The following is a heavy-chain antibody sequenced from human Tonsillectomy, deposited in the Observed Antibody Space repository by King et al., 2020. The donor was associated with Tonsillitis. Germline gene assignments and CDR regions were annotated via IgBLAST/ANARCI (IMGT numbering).Heavy chain of an antibody. Sequence: QLQESGPGLVKPSETLSLTCTVSGGSISSYYWSWIRQPPGKGLEWIGYIYYSGSTNYNPSLKSRVTISVDTSKNQFSLKLSSVTAAGTAVYYCARPGNPRISSVVAFDIWGQGTMGTLSS. J-gene: IGHJ3*02. D-gene: IGHD6-19*01. CDR1: GGSISSYY. CDR3: ARPGNPRISSVVAFDI. V-gene: IGHV4-59*08. CDR2: IYYSGST.